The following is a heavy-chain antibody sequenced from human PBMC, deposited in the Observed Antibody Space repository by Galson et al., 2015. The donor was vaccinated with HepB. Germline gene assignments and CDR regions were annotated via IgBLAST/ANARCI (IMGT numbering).Heavy chain of an antibody. CDR2: IKQDGGEI. J-gene: IGHJ4*02. CDR1: GFTFSSYW. D-gene: IGHD4-23*01. Sequence: SLRLSCAASGFTFSSYWMSWVRQAPGKGLEWVANIKQDGGEISYVDSVKGRFTISRDNAKNSLSLQMNSLIAEDTAVYYCASGPDYSGSPRRDYWGQGTLVTVSS. CDR3: ASGPDYSGSPRRDY. V-gene: IGHV3-7*01.